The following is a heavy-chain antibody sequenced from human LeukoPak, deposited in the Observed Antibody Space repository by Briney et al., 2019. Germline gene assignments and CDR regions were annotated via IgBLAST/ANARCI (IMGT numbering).Heavy chain of an antibody. Sequence: GGSLRLSCAASGFTFSSYAMHWVRQAPGKGLEWVAVISYDGSNKYYADSVKGRFTISRDNSKNTLYLQMNSLRAEDTAVYYCAREDLRQGYFDYWGQGTLVTVSS. J-gene: IGHJ4*02. CDR3: AREDLRQGYFDY. D-gene: IGHD3-16*01. V-gene: IGHV3-30-3*01. CDR1: GFTFSSYA. CDR2: ISYDGSNK.